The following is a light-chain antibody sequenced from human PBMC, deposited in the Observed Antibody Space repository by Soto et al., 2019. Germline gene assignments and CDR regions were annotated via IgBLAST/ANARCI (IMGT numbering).Light chain of an antibody. V-gene: IGLV2-14*03. CDR2: DVI. CDR1: SSDVGGYNS. Sequence: QSALTQPASVSGSPGQSITISCTGTSSDVGGYNSVSWYQQHPGKAPKLMIYDVINRPSGVSNRFSGSQSGNTASLTISGLQAEDEADYYCSSYTTSSTLVLGGGTQLTVL. CDR3: SSYTTSSTLV. J-gene: IGLJ2*01.